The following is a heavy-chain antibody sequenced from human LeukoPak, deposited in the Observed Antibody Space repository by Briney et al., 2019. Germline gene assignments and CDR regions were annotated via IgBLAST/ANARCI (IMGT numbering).Heavy chain of an antibody. D-gene: IGHD3-10*01. CDR2: ISSSSSVI. V-gene: IGHV3-48*02. J-gene: IGHJ4*02. CDR1: GFTFNRHS. Sequence: GGSLRLSCAASGFTFNRHSMNWVRQAPGKGLGWVSYISSSSSVIYYADSVKGRFTISRDNAKNSLYLQMNSLRDEDTAVYYCARDMSLLWFGDPSDYWGQGTLVTVSS. CDR3: ARDMSLLWFGDPSDY.